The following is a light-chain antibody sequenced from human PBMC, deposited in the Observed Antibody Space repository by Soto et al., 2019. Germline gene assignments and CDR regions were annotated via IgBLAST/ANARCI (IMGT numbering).Light chain of an antibody. CDR2: GAS. V-gene: IGKV3-15*01. J-gene: IGKJ2*01. CDR3: QQYNNWPPT. Sequence: EIVMTQSPATLSVSPGERATLSCRASQSVSSKLVWYQQKPGQAPRLLIYGASTRATGIPARFSGSGSGTEFTLTISSLQSEDFALYYCQQYNNWPPTFGQGTKLEIK. CDR1: QSVSSK.